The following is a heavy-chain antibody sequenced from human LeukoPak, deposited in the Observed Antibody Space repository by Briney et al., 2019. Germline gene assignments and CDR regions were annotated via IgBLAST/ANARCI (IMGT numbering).Heavy chain of an antibody. CDR3: ARNPPRVNGAFDI. D-gene: IGHD2-21*01. J-gene: IGHJ3*02. CDR1: GYTFTSYD. CDR2: MNPNSGNT. V-gene: IGHV1-8*01. Sequence: ASVKVSCKASGYTFTSYDINWVRQATGQGLEWMGWMNPNSGNTGYARKFQGRVTMTRNTSISTAYMELSSLRSEDTAVYYCARNPPRVNGAFDIWGQGTMVTVSS.